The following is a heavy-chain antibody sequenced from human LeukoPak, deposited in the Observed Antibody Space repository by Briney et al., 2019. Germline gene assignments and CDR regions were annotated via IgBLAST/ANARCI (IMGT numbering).Heavy chain of an antibody. CDR3: ARDVPPYSSVRAALDY. CDR1: GYTFTDNY. CDR2: INPNSGGT. J-gene: IGHJ4*02. D-gene: IGHD6-25*01. Sequence: RASVKVSFKASGYTFTDNYMQWGRQAPGQGLEGMGWINPNSGGTHYAQKFQGRVTMTSDTSMTTAYMELTRLRSDDTAVYYCARDVPPYSSVRAALDYWGQGTLVTVSS. V-gene: IGHV1-2*02.